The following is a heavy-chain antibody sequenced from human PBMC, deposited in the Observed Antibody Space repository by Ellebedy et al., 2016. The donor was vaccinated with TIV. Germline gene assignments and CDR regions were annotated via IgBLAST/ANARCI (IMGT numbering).Heavy chain of an antibody. V-gene: IGHV1-18*04. Sequence: ASVKVSCKASGYTFSSYGISWVRQAPGQGLEWMGWISAYNGDTNYAQKFQGRVTMTTDTFASTAYLELRSLRSDDTTVYYCARGFYEKFDPWGQGTLVTVSS. CDR3: ARGFYEKFDP. D-gene: IGHD2/OR15-2a*01. CDR2: ISAYNGDT. CDR1: GYTFSSYG. J-gene: IGHJ5*02.